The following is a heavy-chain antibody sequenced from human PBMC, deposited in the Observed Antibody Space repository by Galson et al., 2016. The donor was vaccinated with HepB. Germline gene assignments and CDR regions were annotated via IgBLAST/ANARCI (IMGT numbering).Heavy chain of an antibody. Sequence: SLRLSCAASGFTFSDYAMSWVRQAPGKGLEWVSAISGSGLGTHYADSVKGRFTISRDNSKNTLYLQMNSLRDEDTAVYYCASFGGVTAYDAFDIWGQGTMVTVSS. CDR3: ASFGGVTAYDAFDI. D-gene: IGHD3-16*01. CDR2: ISGSGLGT. J-gene: IGHJ3*02. CDR1: GFTFSDYA. V-gene: IGHV3-23*01.